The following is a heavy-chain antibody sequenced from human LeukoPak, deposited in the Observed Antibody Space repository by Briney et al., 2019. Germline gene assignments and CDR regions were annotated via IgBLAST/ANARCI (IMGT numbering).Heavy chain of an antibody. J-gene: IGHJ6*02. Sequence: PSETLSLTCAASGGSISSYYWNWIRQPPGKGLESMGYIYYSGSTNYNPSLKSRVTISVDTSKNQFSLKLSSVTAADTAVYYCARDRGSRGYYYGMDVWGQGTTVTVSS. D-gene: IGHD2-15*01. CDR3: ARDRGSRGYYYGMDV. CDR2: IYYSGST. V-gene: IGHV4-59*01. CDR1: GGSISSYY.